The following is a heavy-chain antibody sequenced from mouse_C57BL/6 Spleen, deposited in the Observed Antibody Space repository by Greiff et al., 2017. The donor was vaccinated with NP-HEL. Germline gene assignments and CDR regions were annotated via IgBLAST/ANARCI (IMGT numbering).Heavy chain of an antibody. D-gene: IGHD1-1*01. Sequence: EVMLVESEGGLVQPGSSMKLSCTASGFTFSDYYMAWVRQVPEKGLEWVANINYDGSSTYYLDSLKSRFIISRDNAKNILYLQMSSLKSEDTATYYCARDGFMSYYGSSYVGGYFDVWGTGTTVTVSS. J-gene: IGHJ1*03. CDR1: GFTFSDYY. CDR2: INYDGSST. V-gene: IGHV5-16*01. CDR3: ARDGFMSYYGSSYVGGYFDV.